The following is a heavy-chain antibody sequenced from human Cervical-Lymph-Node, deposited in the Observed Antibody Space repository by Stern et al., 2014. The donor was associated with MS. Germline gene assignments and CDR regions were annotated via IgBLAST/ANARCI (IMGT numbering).Heavy chain of an antibody. V-gene: IGHV3-33*01. CDR2: IWYDGNYK. J-gene: IGHJ4*02. CDR1: GFPFSDYG. Sequence: QVQLVESGGGVVQPGRSRRLSCAASGFPFSDYGLHWVRQAPGRGLEWVAVIWYDGNYKYYADSVKGRFTVSRDNSKNTLYLEMSGLRVEDTAVYYCARGHSNWGSLDYWGQGTLVTVSS. D-gene: IGHD7-27*01. CDR3: ARGHSNWGSLDY.